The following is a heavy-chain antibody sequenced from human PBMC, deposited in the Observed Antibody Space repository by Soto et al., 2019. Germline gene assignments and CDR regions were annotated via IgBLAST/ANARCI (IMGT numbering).Heavy chain of an antibody. D-gene: IGHD2-15*01. Sequence: QLQLQESGSGLVKPSQTLSLTCAVSGGSISSGGYSWSWIRQPPGKGLEWIGYIYHSGSTYYNPSLKSRVTISVDRSKNQFSLKLSSVTAADTAVYYCARGGLYCSGGSCYSLYYGMDVWGQGTTVTVPS. CDR3: ARGGLYCSGGSCYSLYYGMDV. V-gene: IGHV4-30-2*01. CDR2: IYHSGST. J-gene: IGHJ6*02. CDR1: GGSISSGGYS.